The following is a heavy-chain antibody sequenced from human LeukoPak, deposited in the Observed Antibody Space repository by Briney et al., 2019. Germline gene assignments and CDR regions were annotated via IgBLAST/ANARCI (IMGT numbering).Heavy chain of an antibody. D-gene: IGHD2-21*01. Sequence: PRGSLRLSCAASGFTVSSNYMSWVSQAPGKGLEWVSVIYSGGSTYYADSVKGRFTISRDNSKNTLYLQMNSLRAEDTAVYYCAREIGLAYFEYWGQGPLVTVSS. J-gene: IGHJ4*02. CDR3: AREIGLAYFEY. V-gene: IGHV3-53*01. CDR2: IYSGGST. CDR1: GFTVSSNY.